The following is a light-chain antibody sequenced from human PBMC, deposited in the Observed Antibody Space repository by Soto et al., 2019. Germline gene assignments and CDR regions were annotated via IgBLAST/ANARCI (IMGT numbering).Light chain of an antibody. J-gene: IGKJ1*01. V-gene: IGKV3-11*01. Sequence: EIVLTQSPSTLPLSPGGRATLSCRASQSVSSYLAWYQQKPGQAPRLLIYDASNRATGIPARFSGSGAGTDFTVTISRVEPEDFAVYHCQQCSNWRWTLGQGTEV. CDR2: DAS. CDR3: QQCSNWRWT. CDR1: QSVSSY.